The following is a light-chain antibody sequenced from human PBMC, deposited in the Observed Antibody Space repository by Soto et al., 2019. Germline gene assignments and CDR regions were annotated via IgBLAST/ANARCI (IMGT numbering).Light chain of an antibody. CDR2: CNN. J-gene: IGLJ2*01. Sequence: QSVLTQPPSASGTPGQRVTISCSGSSSNVGSNTLNWYQQHPRTPPKLLIYCNNHRPSWVADRFSGAKSATYASPPISGGQSADEAAYYCAGSYASMNVLFGGGTKLTVL. V-gene: IGLV1-44*01. CDR3: AGSYASMNVL. CDR1: SSNVGSNT.